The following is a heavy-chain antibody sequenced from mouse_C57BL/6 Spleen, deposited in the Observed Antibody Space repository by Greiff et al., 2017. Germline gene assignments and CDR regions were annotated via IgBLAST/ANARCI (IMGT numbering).Heavy chain of an antibody. J-gene: IGHJ4*01. V-gene: IGHV1-26*01. Sequence: VQLQQSGPELVKPGASVKISCKASGYTFTDYYMNWVKQSHGKSLEWIGDINPNNGGTSYNQKFKGKATLTVDKSSSTAYMELRSLTSEDSAGYYCARREAMDYWGQGTSVTVSS. CDR3: ARREAMDY. CDR2: INPNNGGT. CDR1: GYTFTDYY.